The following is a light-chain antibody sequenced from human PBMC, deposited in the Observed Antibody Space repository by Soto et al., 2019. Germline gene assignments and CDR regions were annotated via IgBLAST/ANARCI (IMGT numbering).Light chain of an antibody. CDR3: SSYTSSSTVGV. V-gene: IGLV2-14*01. J-gene: IGLJ1*01. CDR2: DVS. Sequence: ALTQPASVSGYPGQPITTYYSGTRSDVGGYNYVSWYQQHPGKVPKLMIYDVSNRPSGVSNRFSGSKSGNTASLTISGLQAEDEADYYCSSYTSSSTVGVFGTGTKVTVL. CDR1: RSDVGGYNY.